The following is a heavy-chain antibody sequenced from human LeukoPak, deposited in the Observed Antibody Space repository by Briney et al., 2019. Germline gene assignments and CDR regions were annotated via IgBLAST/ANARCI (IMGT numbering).Heavy chain of an antibody. J-gene: IGHJ4*02. Sequence: GGSLRLSCTASGFTFSSYAMHWVRQAPGKGLEWVAVISYDGSNKYYADSVKGRFTISRDNSKNTLYLQMNSLRAEDTAVCYCARDRSLDYWGQGTLVTVSS. CDR1: GFTFSSYA. CDR3: ARDRSLDY. V-gene: IGHV3-30*04. CDR2: ISYDGSNK.